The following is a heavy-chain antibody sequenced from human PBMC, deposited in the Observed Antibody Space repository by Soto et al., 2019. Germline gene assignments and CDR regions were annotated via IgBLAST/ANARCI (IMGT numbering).Heavy chain of an antibody. Sequence: GGSLRLSCAASGFTFSTYAMSWVRQAPGKGLEWVSSISGSGGTTYYADSVKGRFTISRDNSKNTLYLQMNSLRAEDTAVYYCAKGRDSNTWYYFDYWGQGTLVTVSS. J-gene: IGHJ4*02. CDR1: GFTFSTYA. CDR2: ISGSGGTT. D-gene: IGHD6-13*01. V-gene: IGHV3-23*01. CDR3: AKGRDSNTWYYFDY.